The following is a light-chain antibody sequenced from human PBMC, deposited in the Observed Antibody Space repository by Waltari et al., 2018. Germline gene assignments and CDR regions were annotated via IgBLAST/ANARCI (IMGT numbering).Light chain of an antibody. J-gene: IGKJ2*01. CDR1: LGTSNNKQF. CDR3: QQYFSSPYT. CDR2: WAS. Sequence: LGTSNNKQFFTWDQQKTGQPPKVPIFWASTLESGVAERFKCNGSWTDFTLTNNNLQPEDCAVYFCQQYFSSPYTFGQGTKLEIK. V-gene: IGKV4-1*01.